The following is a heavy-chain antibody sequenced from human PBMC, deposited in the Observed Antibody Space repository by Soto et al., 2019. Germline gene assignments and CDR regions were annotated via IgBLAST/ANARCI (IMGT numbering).Heavy chain of an antibody. CDR1: GFTFDDYA. J-gene: IGHJ4*02. V-gene: IGHV3-9*01. Sequence: EVQLVESGGGLVQPGGSLRLSCAASGFTFDDYAIHWVRQAPGKGLEWVSGISWNGAATGYADSVKGRFTISGDNAKNTLDLQMNSLGSDDTAIYYCANLPLYGSGFDCWGLGTLVTVSS. CDR2: ISWNGAAT. D-gene: IGHD3-10*01. CDR3: ANLPLYGSGFDC.